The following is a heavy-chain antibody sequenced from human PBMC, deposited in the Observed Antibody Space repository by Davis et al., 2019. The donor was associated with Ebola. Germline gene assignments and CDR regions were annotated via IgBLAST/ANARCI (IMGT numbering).Heavy chain of an antibody. V-gene: IGHV3-30-3*01. Sequence: PGGSLRLSCAASGFTLSSYAMHWVRQAPGKGLEWVAVISYDGSNKYYADSVKGRFTISRDNSKNTLYLQMNSLRAEDTAVYYCASSVRGSWTFDYWGQGTLVTVSS. CDR3: ASSVRGSWTFDY. D-gene: IGHD6-13*01. CDR2: ISYDGSNK. CDR1: GFTLSSYA. J-gene: IGHJ4*02.